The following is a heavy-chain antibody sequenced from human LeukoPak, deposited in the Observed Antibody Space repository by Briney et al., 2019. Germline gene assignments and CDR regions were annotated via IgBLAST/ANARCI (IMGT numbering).Heavy chain of an antibody. CDR2: VDPEDGET. V-gene: IGHV1-69-2*01. J-gene: IGHJ4*02. CDR3: ARAGFRVIPAA. D-gene: IGHD2-2*01. CDR1: GYTFRGYY. Sequence: ASVKISCKASGYTFRGYYMHWVQQAPGKGLEWMGRVDPEDGETQYAEKFLGRVRMTADTATNTAYMELSSLRSEDTAMYYCARAGFRVIPAAWGQGTLVTVSS.